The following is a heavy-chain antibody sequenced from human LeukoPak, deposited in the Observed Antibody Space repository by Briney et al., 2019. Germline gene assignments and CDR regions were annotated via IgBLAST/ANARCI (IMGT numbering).Heavy chain of an antibody. CDR2: IDNGYRT. Sequence: GGSLRLSCAASEFTVSSNYMSWVRQAPGKGLEWVSIIDNGYRTYYADSVKGRFTISRDNSKNTLYLQMNSLRAEDTAVYYCARVPFYDSSGYSDYWGQGTLVTVSS. CDR3: ARVPFYDSSGYSDY. V-gene: IGHV3-53*01. J-gene: IGHJ4*02. CDR1: EFTVSSNY. D-gene: IGHD3-22*01.